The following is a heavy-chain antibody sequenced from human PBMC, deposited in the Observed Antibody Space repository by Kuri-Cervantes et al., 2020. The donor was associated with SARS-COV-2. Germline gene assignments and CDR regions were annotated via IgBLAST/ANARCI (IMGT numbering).Heavy chain of an antibody. CDR1: GGTFSSYA. D-gene: IGHD3-3*01. J-gene: IGHJ6*02. CDR2: IIPIFGTA. V-gene: IGHV1-69*06. CDR3: ARDRDDFWSGYRVNYYYYGMDV. Sequence: SVKVSCKASGGTFSSYAISWVRQAPRQGLEWMGGIIPIFGTANYAQKFQGRVTITADKSTSTAYMELSSLRSEDTAVYYCARDRDDFWSGYRVNYYYYGMDVWGQGTTVTVSS.